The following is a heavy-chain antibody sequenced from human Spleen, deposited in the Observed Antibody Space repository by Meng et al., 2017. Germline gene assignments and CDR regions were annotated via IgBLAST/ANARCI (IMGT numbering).Heavy chain of an antibody. Sequence: ASVKVSCKASGYTFTSYYMHWVRQAPGQGLEWMGIINCSGGSTRYAQKFQGRVTMTRDTSTSTVYMELSSLTSEDTAVYYCAREKVSSGWLLYWGQGTLVTVSS. CDR2: INCSGGST. CDR3: AREKVSSGWLLY. J-gene: IGHJ4*02. CDR1: GYTFTSYY. V-gene: IGHV1-46*01. D-gene: IGHD6-19*01.